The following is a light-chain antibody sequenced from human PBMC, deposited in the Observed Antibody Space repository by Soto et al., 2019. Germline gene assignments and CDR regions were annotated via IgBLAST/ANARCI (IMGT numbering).Light chain of an antibody. CDR2: GAS. Sequence: EILWTQSPGILSLSPGERASLSCGASQSISSSFLAWYQQKPGQAPRLLIYGASSRATGIPDRFSGTGSETDFTLTISRLEPEDFAVYYCQQYDNSPITFGQGTRLEIK. CDR3: QQYDNSPIT. J-gene: IGKJ5*01. V-gene: IGKV3-20*01. CDR1: QSISSSF.